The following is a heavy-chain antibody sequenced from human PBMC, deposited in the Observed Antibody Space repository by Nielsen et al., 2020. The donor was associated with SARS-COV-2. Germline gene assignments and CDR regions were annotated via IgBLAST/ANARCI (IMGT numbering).Heavy chain of an antibody. CDR1: GYSFTSYW. CDR2: IYPRDSDT. V-gene: IGHV5-51*01. Sequence: GESLKISCKGSGYSFTSYWIAWVRQMPGKGLEWMGVIYPRDSDTRYNPSFQGQVTISADKSISTVYLQWSGLKASDSAMYYCARNTYGGSTDYWGQGTLVTVSS. D-gene: IGHD4-23*01. J-gene: IGHJ4*02. CDR3: ARNTYGGSTDY.